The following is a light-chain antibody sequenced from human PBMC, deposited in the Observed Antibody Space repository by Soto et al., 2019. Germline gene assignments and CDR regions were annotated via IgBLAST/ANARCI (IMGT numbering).Light chain of an antibody. J-gene: IGKJ2*01. V-gene: IGKV1-12*01. CDR1: QGISSW. CDR2: AAS. Sequence: DIPMTQSPSSVSPSVGDRVTITCRASQGISSWLPWYQQKPGKAPKLLIYAASSLQCGVPSRFSGCGSGTEFLVTKSRLLTEYFASSYWQHANGFPPYTFGQGTKVEIK. CDR3: QHANGFPPYT.